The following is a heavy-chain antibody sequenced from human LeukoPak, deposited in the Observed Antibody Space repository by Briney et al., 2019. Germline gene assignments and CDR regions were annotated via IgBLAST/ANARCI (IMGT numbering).Heavy chain of an antibody. CDR2: ISYDGTNK. J-gene: IGHJ4*02. Sequence: GGSLRLSCAASGFTFGTYGMHWVRQAPGKGLKWVAVISYDGTNKYYADSVKGRFTISRDNSKNTLYLHMNSLRAEDTAVYYCAKDAAAYCSSTSCYQGYFDYWGQGTLVTVSS. D-gene: IGHD2-2*01. CDR1: GFTFGTYG. CDR3: AKDAAAYCSSTSCYQGYFDY. V-gene: IGHV3-30*18.